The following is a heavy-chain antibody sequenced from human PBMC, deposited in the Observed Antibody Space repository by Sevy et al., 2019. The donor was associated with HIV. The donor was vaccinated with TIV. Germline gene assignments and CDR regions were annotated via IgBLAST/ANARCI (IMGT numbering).Heavy chain of an antibody. CDR1: GFTFSSYA. Sequence: GGSLRLSCAASGFTFSSYAMSWVRQAPGKGLEWVSAISGSGGSTYYADSVKGRFTISRDNSKNTLYLQMNSLRAEDTAVYYCAKDLSPYYDILTGYYPPFDYWGQGTLVTVSS. V-gene: IGHV3-23*01. CDR2: ISGSGGST. D-gene: IGHD3-9*01. J-gene: IGHJ4*02. CDR3: AKDLSPYYDILTGYYPPFDY.